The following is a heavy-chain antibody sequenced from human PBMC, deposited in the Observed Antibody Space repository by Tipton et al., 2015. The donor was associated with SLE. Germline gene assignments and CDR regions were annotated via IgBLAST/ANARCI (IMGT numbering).Heavy chain of an antibody. D-gene: IGHD7-27*01. J-gene: IGHJ3*02. CDR3: ARNWGIAFDI. CDR1: GYSVISGYH. Sequence: TLSLTCTVSGYSVISGYHWGWIRQPPGKGLEWMGSVYHSGSTYYNPSLKSRVTISLDTSKNQFSLKLSSVTAADTAVYYCARNWGIAFDIWGQGTMVTVSS. CDR2: VYHSGST. V-gene: IGHV4-38-2*02.